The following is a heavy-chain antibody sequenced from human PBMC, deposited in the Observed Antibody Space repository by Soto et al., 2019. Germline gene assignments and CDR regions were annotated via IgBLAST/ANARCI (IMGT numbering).Heavy chain of an antibody. CDR2: VNPSGGHT. D-gene: IGHD2-21*02. CDR3: ARGGHVVVVTAALDY. Sequence: QVQLVQSGREVKKPGASVKVSCKASGDTFTDYYIHWVRQAPGQGLEWMGTVNPSGGHTTYAQHFLGRMTMTRDTSTSTLYMELTSLTSEDTAVYYCARGGHVVVVTAALDYWGQGTLVTVSS. CDR1: GDTFTDYY. J-gene: IGHJ4*02. V-gene: IGHV1-46*01.